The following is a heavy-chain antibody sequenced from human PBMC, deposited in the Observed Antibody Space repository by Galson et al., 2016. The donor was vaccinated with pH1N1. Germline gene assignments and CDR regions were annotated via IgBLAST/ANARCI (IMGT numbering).Heavy chain of an antibody. J-gene: IGHJ6*02. CDR1: GGIFNSYT. CDR2: ISTLFGTA. D-gene: IGHD3-10*01. CDR3: AREGANYYGSDGMDV. V-gene: IGHV1-69*13. Sequence: SVKVSCKASGGIFNSYTISWVRQAPGQGLEWMGRISTLFGTANYAQNFMGRVTISADAATGTAYMELTNLTSQDTAVYFCAREGANYYGSDGMDVWGQGTTVTVSS.